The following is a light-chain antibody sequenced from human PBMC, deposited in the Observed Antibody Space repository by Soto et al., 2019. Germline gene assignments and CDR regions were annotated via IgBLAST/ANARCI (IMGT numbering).Light chain of an antibody. CDR3: QVWDGHTVV. CDR1: NIGNKN. Sequence: SYELTQPLSVSVALGRRASITCGGNNIGNKNVNWYQQKPGQAPVLVIYRDYNRPSGIPERFSGANSGNTATLTISRAQVGDEGDFYCQVWDGHTVVFGGGTKLTVL. J-gene: IGLJ2*01. CDR2: RDY. V-gene: IGLV3-9*01.